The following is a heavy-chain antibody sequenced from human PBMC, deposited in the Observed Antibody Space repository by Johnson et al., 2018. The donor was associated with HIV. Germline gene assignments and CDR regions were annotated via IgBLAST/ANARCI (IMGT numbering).Heavy chain of an antibody. CDR3: ARGHHDSGYPLEAFDV. J-gene: IGHJ3*01. D-gene: IGHD3-22*01. V-gene: IGHV3-66*01. CDR1: GWTVSRNE. Sequence: EVQLVESGGGVVQPGGSLRVSCAASGWTVSRNEMTWVRQAPGKGLEWVSVIYSGGTTYYTDSVKGRFTISRDISKNTLFLQMNSLRSEDTAVYYCARGHHDSGYPLEAFDVWGQGTMVTVSS. CDR2: IYSGGTT.